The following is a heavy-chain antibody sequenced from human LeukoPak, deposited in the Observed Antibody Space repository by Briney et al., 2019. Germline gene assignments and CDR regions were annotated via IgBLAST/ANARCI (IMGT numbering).Heavy chain of an antibody. CDR2: IYYSGST. J-gene: IGHJ5*02. CDR1: GGSISSYY. CDR3: AAYSSTSLGWFDP. Sequence: SETLSLTCIVSGGSISSYYWSWIRQPPGKGLEWIGYIYYSGSTKYNPSLKSRVTISVDTSKNQFSLKLSSVTAADTAVYYCAAYSSTSLGWFDPWGQGTLVTVSP. D-gene: IGHD6-13*01. V-gene: IGHV4-59*01.